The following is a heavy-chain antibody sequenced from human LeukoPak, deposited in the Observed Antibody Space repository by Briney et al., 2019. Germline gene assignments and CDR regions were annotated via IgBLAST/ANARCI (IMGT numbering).Heavy chain of an antibody. D-gene: IGHD3-16*01. J-gene: IGHJ4*02. CDR1: GFTFSSYG. CDR2: ISYDGSNK. Sequence: GGSLRLSCAASGFTFSSYGMHWVRQAPGKGLEWVAVISYDGSNKYYADSVKGRFTISRDNSKNTLYLQMNSLRAEDTAVYYCARGVEPRDYSLDYWGQGTLVTVSS. V-gene: IGHV3-30*03. CDR3: ARGVEPRDYSLDY.